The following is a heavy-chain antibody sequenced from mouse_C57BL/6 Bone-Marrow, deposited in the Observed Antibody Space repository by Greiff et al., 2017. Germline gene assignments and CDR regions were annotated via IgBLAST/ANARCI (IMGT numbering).Heavy chain of an antibody. J-gene: IGHJ2*01. CDR2: IYPRSGNT. CDR1: GYTFTSYG. Sequence: QVQLQQSGAELARPGASVKLSCKASGYTFTSYGISWVKQRTGQGLEWIGEIYPRSGNTYYNEKFKGKATLTADKSSSTAYMELRSLTSEDSAVYFCARDPLLLRYYFGYWGQGTTLTVSS. CDR3: ARDPLLLRYYFGY. D-gene: IGHD1-1*01. V-gene: IGHV1-81*01.